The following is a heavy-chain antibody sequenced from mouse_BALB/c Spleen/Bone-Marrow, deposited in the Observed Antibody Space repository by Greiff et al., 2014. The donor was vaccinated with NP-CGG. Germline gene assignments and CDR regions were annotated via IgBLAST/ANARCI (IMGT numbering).Heavy chain of an antibody. CDR3: ARSGSSSGYFDY. CDR2: ISSGSSTI. CDR1: GFTFSSFA. V-gene: IGHV5-17*02. J-gene: IGHJ2*01. Sequence: EVMLVESGGGLVQPGGSRKLSCAASGFTFSSFAMHWVRQAPEKGLEWVAYISSGSSTIYYADTVMGRFTISRDNPKNTLFLQMNSLRSEDTAMYYCARSGSSSGYFDYWGQGTTLTVSS. D-gene: IGHD1-1*01.